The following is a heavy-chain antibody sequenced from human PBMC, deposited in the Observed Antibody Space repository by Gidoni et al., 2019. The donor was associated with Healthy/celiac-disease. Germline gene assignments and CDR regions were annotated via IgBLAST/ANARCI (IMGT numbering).Heavy chain of an antibody. CDR2: ISWNSGSI. J-gene: IGHJ6*02. V-gene: IGHV3-9*01. Sequence: EVQLVESGGGLVQPGRSLRLSCAASGFTFDDYAMHWVRQAPGKGLEWVSGISWNSGSIGYADSVKGRFTISRDNAKNSLYLQMNSLRAEDTALYYCAKDIALYSYGVYYYYGMDVWGQGTTVTVSS. CDR1: GFTFDDYA. D-gene: IGHD5-18*01. CDR3: AKDIALYSYGVYYYYGMDV.